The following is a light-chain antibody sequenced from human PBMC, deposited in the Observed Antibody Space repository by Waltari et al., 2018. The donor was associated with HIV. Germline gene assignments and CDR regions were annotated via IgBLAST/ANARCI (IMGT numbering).Light chain of an antibody. J-gene: IGLJ2*01. Sequence: SYELTQPPSVSVSPGQPARITCSGDALPKKYAYWYQQTSGQAPVLVVYEDSKRPSGIPERFSGSTSGTVATLTISGAQVEDEADFYCYSTDSSDKHGVFGGGTKLTVL. V-gene: IGLV3-10*01. CDR1: ALPKKY. CDR2: EDS. CDR3: YSTDSSDKHGV.